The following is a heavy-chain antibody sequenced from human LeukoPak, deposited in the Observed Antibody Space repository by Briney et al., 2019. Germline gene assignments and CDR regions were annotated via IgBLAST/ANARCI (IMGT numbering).Heavy chain of an antibody. Sequence: GGSLRLSCAASGFTSSGYAMGWVRQAPEKGLEWVSTMSGTGSNTYYADSVKGRFTISRDNSKNMLFLQMNSLRAEDTAVYFCAARPPVIVAGPFDYWGQGILVTVSS. CDR2: MSGTGSNT. CDR3: AARPPVIVAGPFDY. CDR1: GFTSSGYA. D-gene: IGHD5-12*01. V-gene: IGHV3-23*01. J-gene: IGHJ4*02.